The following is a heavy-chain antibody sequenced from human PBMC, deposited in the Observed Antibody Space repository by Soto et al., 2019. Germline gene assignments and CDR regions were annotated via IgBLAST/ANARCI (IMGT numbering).Heavy chain of an antibody. Sequence: GGSLRLSCAASGFNFSSYAMTWVRQAPGKGLEWVSTIRASGGSTYYADSMQGRFTISRDNSMNTLFLHMNSLRAEDTAIYYCAKGGYTSPFDYWGLGNLVTVSS. CDR2: IRASGGST. D-gene: IGHD5-12*01. CDR1: GFNFSSYA. J-gene: IGHJ4*02. CDR3: AKGGYTSPFDY. V-gene: IGHV3-23*01.